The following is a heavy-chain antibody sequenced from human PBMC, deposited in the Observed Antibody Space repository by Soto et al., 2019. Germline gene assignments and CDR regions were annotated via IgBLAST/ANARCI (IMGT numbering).Heavy chain of an antibody. CDR2: FDPEDGET. CDR3: ATDRGYSSSWYPYYFYGMDV. D-gene: IGHD6-13*01. Sequence: ASVKGSCKVSGCTLPELSIHWVRQAPGKGLEWMGGFDPEDGETIYAQKFQGRVTMTEDTSTDTAYMELSSLRSEDTAVYYCATDRGYSSSWYPYYFYGMDVSRQVPTITV. V-gene: IGHV1-24*01. CDR1: GCTLPELS. J-gene: IGHJ6*02.